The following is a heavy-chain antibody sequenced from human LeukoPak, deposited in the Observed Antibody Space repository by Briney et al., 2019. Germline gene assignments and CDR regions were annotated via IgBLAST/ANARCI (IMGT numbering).Heavy chain of an antibody. CDR3: ARDVRCSGRSCWFGP. D-gene: IGHD3-10*02. J-gene: IGHJ5*02. Sequence: GGSLRLSCAASGFSVSNAWMSWVRQAPGKGLEWVANIKQDGSEKYYVDSVKGRFTISRDNAKNSLYLQMNSLRAEDTAVYYCARDVRCSGRSCWFGPWGQGTLVTVSS. V-gene: IGHV3-7*01. CDR2: IKQDGSEK. CDR1: GFSVSNAW.